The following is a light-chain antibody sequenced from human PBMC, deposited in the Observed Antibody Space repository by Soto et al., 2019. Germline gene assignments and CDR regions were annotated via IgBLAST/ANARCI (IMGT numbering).Light chain of an antibody. Sequence: IVLTQSPGTLSLSPGERATLSCRASQSVGSSYLAWYQQKPGQAPRLLIYGASNRATGIPDRFSGSGSGTDFTLTISRLEPEDFAVYSCQQSGNSPYTFGPGPKLEIK. J-gene: IGKJ2*01. V-gene: IGKV3-20*01. CDR2: GAS. CDR3: QQSGNSPYT. CDR1: QSVGSSY.